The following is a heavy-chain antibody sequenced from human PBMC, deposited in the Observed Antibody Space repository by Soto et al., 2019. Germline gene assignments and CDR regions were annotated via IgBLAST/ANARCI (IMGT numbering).Heavy chain of an antibody. V-gene: IGHV4-39*07. D-gene: IGHD2-21*02. J-gene: IGHJ6*02. CDR2: IYYSGST. CDR3: ARDVVVTATPSAYYYHYVMDV. Sequence: PSETLSLTCTVSGGSISSSSYYWGWIRQPPGKGLEWIGSIYYSGSTYYNPSLKSRVTISVDTSKNQFSLKLSSVTAADTAVYYCARDVVVTATPSAYYYHYVMDVGGQGTTVIVSS. CDR1: GGSISSSSYY.